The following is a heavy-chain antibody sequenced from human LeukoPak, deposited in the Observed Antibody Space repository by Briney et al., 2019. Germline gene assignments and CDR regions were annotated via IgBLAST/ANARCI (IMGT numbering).Heavy chain of an antibody. D-gene: IGHD3-22*01. CDR2: ISYDGSNK. CDR1: GFTFSSYG. V-gene: IGHV3-30*18. Sequence: PGGSLRLSCAASGFTFSSYGMHWVRQAPGKGLEWVAVISYDGSNKYYADSVKGRFTISRDNSKNTLYLQMNSLRAGDTAVYYCAKEHDYYDSSGYYRPMPDYWGQGTLVTVSS. J-gene: IGHJ4*02. CDR3: AKEHDYYDSSGYYRPMPDY.